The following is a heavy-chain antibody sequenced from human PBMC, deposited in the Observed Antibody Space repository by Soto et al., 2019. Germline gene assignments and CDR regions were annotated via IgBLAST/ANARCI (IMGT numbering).Heavy chain of an antibody. CDR2: ISYDGTDK. CDR1: GFPFGAYA. Sequence: QVQVVESGGGVVQPGGSLRLSCAASGFPFGAYAVHWVRQAPGQGLEWVAAISYDGTDKHYADSVKGRFTISRDNSKNTLYLQMNSLRPEDTAVFHCARDARTGIHWYFDLWGRGTRVTVSS. D-gene: IGHD7-27*01. CDR3: ARDARTGIHWYFDL. V-gene: IGHV3-30-3*01. J-gene: IGHJ2*01.